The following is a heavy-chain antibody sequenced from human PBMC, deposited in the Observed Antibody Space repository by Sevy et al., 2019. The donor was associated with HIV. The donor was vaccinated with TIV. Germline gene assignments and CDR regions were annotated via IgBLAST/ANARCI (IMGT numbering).Heavy chain of an antibody. CDR2: ISSTSNYI. CDR3: ARGYDFWSGYYTPDWYFDL. D-gene: IGHD3-3*01. J-gene: IGHJ2*01. CDR1: GFTFSTYS. V-gene: IGHV3-21*01. Sequence: GESLKISCAASGFTFSTYSMNWVRQAPGRGLEWDSSISSTSNYIYYADSVKGRFTISRDNAKNSLYLQMNSLRAEDTAVFYCARGYDFWSGYYTPDWYFDLWGRGTLVIVSS.